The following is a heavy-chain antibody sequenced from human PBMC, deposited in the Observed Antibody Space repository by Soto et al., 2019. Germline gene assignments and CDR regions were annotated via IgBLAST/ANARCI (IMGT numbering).Heavy chain of an antibody. Sequence: PSETLSLTCTVSGGSVSSGSYYWSWIRQPPGKGLEWIGYIYYSGSTNYNPSLKSRVTISVDTSKNQFSLKLSSVTAADTAVYYCARVGCTNGVCGYYYYGMDVWGQGTTVTAP. D-gene: IGHD2-8*01. CDR2: IYYSGST. CDR3: ARVGCTNGVCGYYYYGMDV. CDR1: GGSVSSGSYY. V-gene: IGHV4-61*01. J-gene: IGHJ6*02.